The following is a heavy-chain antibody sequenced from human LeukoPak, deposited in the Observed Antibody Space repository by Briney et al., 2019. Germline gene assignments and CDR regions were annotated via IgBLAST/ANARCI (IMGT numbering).Heavy chain of an antibody. Sequence: GGSLRLSCAASGFTFSSYGMHWVRQAPGKGLEWVAVISYDGSNKYYADSVKGRFTISRDNSKNMLYLQMNSLRAEDTAVYYCAKDSKLGYSSGWYPDYWGQGTLVTVSS. CDR2: ISYDGSNK. CDR1: GFTFSSYG. CDR3: AKDSKLGYSSGWYPDY. V-gene: IGHV3-30*18. D-gene: IGHD6-19*01. J-gene: IGHJ4*02.